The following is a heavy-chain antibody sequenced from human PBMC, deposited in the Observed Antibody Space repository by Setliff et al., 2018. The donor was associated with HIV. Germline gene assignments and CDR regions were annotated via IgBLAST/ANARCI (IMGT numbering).Heavy chain of an antibody. CDR3: TTPLDSSGYFGSDYFDY. Sequence: ASVKVSCKASGYTFTDYYMHWVQQAPGKGLEWMGRVDPKNGKTLYAENLRGRITITADTSTDTAYMELNSLRSEDTAMYYCTTPLDSSGYFGSDYFDYWGQGALVTVSS. CDR2: VDPKNGKT. J-gene: IGHJ4*02. D-gene: IGHD3-22*01. CDR1: GYTFTDYY. V-gene: IGHV1-69-2*01.